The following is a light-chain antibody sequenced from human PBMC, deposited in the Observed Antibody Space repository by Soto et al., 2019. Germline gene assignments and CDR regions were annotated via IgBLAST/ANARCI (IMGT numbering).Light chain of an antibody. Sequence: IVMTQSPATPSLSPGERATLSCRASQSVSSNLAWYQQKPGQAPRLLIYGASTRATGIPARFSGSGSGTEFTLTISSLQSEDFAVYYCQQYNNWWAFGQGTKVDIK. V-gene: IGKV3-15*01. CDR2: GAS. J-gene: IGKJ1*01. CDR1: QSVSSN. CDR3: QQYNNWWA.